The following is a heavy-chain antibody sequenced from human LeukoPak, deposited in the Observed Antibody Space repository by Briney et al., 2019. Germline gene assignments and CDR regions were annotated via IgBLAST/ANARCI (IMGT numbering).Heavy chain of an antibody. CDR2: INHSGST. CDR3: ARGGGKTIPSVGP. V-gene: IGHV4-34*01. Sequence: PSETRSLTCAVYGGSFSGYYWSWIRQPPGKGLEWIGEINHSGSTNYNPSLKSRVTISVDTSKNQFSLKLSSVTAADTAVYYCARGGGKTIPSVGPWGQGTLVTVSS. D-gene: IGHD3-16*01. CDR1: GGSFSGYY. J-gene: IGHJ5*02.